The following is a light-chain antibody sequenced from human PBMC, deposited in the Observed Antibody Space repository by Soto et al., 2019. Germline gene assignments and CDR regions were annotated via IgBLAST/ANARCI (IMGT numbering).Light chain of an antibody. CDR3: QQYTNWWT. Sequence: EIVMTQSPATLSVSPGERATLSCRASQSVSNNLAWYQKKPGQAPRLLIYGASTRATGIPDRFSDGGSGTGIALTISRLQSEDFAVYYCQQYTNWWTFGQGTRVESK. CDR2: GAS. V-gene: IGKV3-15*01. CDR1: QSVSNN. J-gene: IGKJ1*01.